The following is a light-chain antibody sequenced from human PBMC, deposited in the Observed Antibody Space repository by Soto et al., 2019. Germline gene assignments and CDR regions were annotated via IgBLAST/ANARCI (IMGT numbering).Light chain of an antibody. CDR1: QSVSSSY. V-gene: IGKV3-20*01. Sequence: EIVLTQSPGTLSLSPGERATLSCRASQSVSSSYLAWYQQKPCQAPRLLIYGASSSATGITDRFSGSGSGTDFTLPISGLEPDDVAVYYCQPYGSSPRPFGQGTKGDVK. CDR3: QPYGSSPRP. CDR2: GAS. J-gene: IGKJ1*01.